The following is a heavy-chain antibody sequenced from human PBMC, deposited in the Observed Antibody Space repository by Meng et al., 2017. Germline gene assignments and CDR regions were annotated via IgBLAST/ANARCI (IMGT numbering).Heavy chain of an antibody. Sequence: VQLVESGGGVVQPGRSLRLSCAASGFTFSSYGMHWVRQAPGKGLEWVAVIWYDGSNKYYADSVKGRFTISRDNSKNTLYLQMNSLRAEDTAVYYCARDLYGGNSDYFDYWGQGTLVTVSS. CDR1: GFTFSSYG. D-gene: IGHD4-23*01. V-gene: IGHV3-33*01. CDR2: IWYDGSNK. J-gene: IGHJ4*02. CDR3: ARDLYGGNSDYFDY.